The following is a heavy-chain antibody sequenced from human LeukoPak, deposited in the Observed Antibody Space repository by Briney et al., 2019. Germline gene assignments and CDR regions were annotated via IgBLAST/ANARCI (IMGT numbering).Heavy chain of an antibody. V-gene: IGHV1-18*01. CDR3: ARDLGPSGYENWYFDL. CDR1: GYTFTSYG. D-gene: IGHD5-12*01. Sequence: GASVKVSCKASGYTFTSYGISWVRQAPGQGLEWMGWISAYNGNTNYAQKLQGRVTMTTDTSTSTAYMELRSLRPDDTAVYYCARDLGPSGYENWYFDLWGRGTLVTVSS. CDR2: ISAYNGNT. J-gene: IGHJ2*01.